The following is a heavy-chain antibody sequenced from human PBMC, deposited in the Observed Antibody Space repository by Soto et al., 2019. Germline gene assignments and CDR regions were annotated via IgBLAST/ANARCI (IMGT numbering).Heavy chain of an antibody. Sequence: SGPTLVKPTQTLTLTCTFSGFSLRTSGVGVGWIRQPPGKALEWLALIYWDDDKRYSPSLKSRLTITKDTSKNQVVLTMTNMDPGDTATYYCALSAYDILTGVFDYGGQGTLVPVSS. J-gene: IGHJ4*02. CDR1: GFSLRTSGVG. D-gene: IGHD3-9*01. CDR2: IYWDDDK. V-gene: IGHV2-5*02. CDR3: ALSAYDILTGVFDY.